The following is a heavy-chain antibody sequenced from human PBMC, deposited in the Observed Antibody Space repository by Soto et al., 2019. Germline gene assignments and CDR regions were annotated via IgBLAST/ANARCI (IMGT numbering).Heavy chain of an antibody. CDR1: GGSISSYY. D-gene: IGHD6-19*01. CDR2: IYYSGST. V-gene: IGHV4-59*08. J-gene: IGHJ5*02. CDR3: ARLGYSGGWYGSWEDDNWFPP. Sequence: SETLSLTCTVFGGSISSYYWSWIRQPPGKGLEWIGYIYYSGSTNYNPSLKSRVTISVDTSKNQFSLKLSSVTAADTAVYYCARLGYSGGWYGSWEDDNWFPPWGQGTLVTVS.